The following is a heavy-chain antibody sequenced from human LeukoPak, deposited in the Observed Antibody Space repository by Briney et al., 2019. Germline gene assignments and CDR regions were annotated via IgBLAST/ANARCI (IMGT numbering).Heavy chain of an antibody. CDR3: ARGRVGATFFQH. CDR2: INHSGST. Sequence: SETLSLTCAIYGGSFSGYYWNWIRQPPGKGLEWIGEINHSGSTNYNPSLKSRVTISVDTSKNQFSLGLSSVTAADTAVYYCARGRVGATFFQHWGQGTLVTVSS. CDR1: GGSFSGYY. D-gene: IGHD1-26*01. J-gene: IGHJ1*01. V-gene: IGHV4-34*01.